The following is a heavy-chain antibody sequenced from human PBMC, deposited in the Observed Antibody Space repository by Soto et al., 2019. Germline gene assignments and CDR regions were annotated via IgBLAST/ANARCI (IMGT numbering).Heavy chain of an antibody. V-gene: IGHV5-51*01. Sequence: GESLKISCKGSGYSFTSYWIGWVRQMPGKGLEWMGIIYPGDSDTRYSPSFQGQVTISADKSISTAYLQWSMLKASDTAMYYCARGGENIVVVPAGFDPWGQGTLVTVSS. CDR2: IYPGDSDT. CDR3: ARGGENIVVVPAGFDP. CDR1: GYSFTSYW. J-gene: IGHJ5*02. D-gene: IGHD2-2*01.